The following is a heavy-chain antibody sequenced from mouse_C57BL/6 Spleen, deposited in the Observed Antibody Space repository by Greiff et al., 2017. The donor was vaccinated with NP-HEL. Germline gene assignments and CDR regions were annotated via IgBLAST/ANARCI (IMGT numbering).Heavy chain of an antibody. D-gene: IGHD2-12*01. J-gene: IGHJ2*01. Sequence: EVQLQQSGPELVKPGASVKISCKASGYTFTDYYMNWVKQSHGKSLEWIGDINPNNGGTSYNQKFKGKATLTVDKSSSTAYMELRSLTSEDSAVYYCARWGDDHFDYWGQGTTLTVSS. CDR1: GYTFTDYY. V-gene: IGHV1-26*01. CDR2: INPNNGGT. CDR3: ARWGDDHFDY.